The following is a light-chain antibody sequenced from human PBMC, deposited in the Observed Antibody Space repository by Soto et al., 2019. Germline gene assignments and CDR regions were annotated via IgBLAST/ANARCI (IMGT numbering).Light chain of an antibody. CDR3: QSYDSSLSSYG. Sequence: QSVLTQPPSVSGTPGQRVTISCSGSSPNIGAGYDVHWYQQLPGTAPKLLIYGNSNRPSGVPDRFSGSKSGTSASLAITGLQAEDEADHYCQSYDSSLSSYGFGTGTKVTGL. CDR2: GNS. J-gene: IGLJ1*01. CDR1: SPNIGAGYD. V-gene: IGLV1-40*01.